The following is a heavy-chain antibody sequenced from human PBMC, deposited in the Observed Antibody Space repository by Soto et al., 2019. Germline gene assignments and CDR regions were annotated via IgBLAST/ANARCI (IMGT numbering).Heavy chain of an antibody. D-gene: IGHD1-26*01. CDR3: AKTIVGATHGFDC. CDR2: ISGSGGST. Sequence: PGGSLRLSCAASGFTFSRYAMSCVRQAPGKGLEWVSAISGSGGSTYYADSVKGRFTISRDNSKNTLYLQMNSLRAEDTAVYYCAKTIVGATHGFDCWGQGTLVTVSS. J-gene: IGHJ4*02. V-gene: IGHV3-23*01. CDR1: GFTFSRYA.